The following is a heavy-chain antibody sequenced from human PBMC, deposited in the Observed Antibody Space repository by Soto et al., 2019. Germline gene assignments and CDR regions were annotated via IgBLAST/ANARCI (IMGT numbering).Heavy chain of an antibody. V-gene: IGHV1-69*13. CDR3: ASGIQLWLRRINNGYSG. Sequence: SVKVSCKAPGGTFSTYAISWVRQAPGQGLEWMGGIIPMFGTANYAQRFQDRVTITADESTNTVYMELSSLRSEDTAVYFCASGIQLWLRRINNGYSGWGQGTLVTVSS. J-gene: IGHJ4*02. CDR2: IIPMFGTA. D-gene: IGHD5-18*01. CDR1: GGTFSTYA.